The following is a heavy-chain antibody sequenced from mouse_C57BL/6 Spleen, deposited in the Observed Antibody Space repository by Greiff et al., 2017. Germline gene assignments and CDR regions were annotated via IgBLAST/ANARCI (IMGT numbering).Heavy chain of an antibody. V-gene: IGHV1-53*01. CDR2: INPSNGGT. Sequence: QAQLQQPGTELVKPGASVKLSCKASGYTFTSYWMHWVKQRPGQGLEWIGNINPSNGGTNYNEKFKSKATLTVDKSSSTAYMQLSSLTSEDSAVYYCASERGNYDAMDYWGQGTSVTVSS. D-gene: IGHD2-1*01. CDR3: ASERGNYDAMDY. CDR1: GYTFTSYW. J-gene: IGHJ4*01.